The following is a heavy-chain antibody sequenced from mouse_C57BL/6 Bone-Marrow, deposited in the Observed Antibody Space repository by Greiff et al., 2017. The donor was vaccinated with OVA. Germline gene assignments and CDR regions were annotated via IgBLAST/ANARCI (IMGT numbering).Heavy chain of an antibody. V-gene: IGHV1-54*01. CDR2: INPGSGGT. CDR1: GYAFTNYL. D-gene: IGHD4-1*01. J-gene: IGHJ2*01. Sequence: QVQLKQSGAELVRPGTSVKVSCKASGYAFTNYLIEWVKQRPGQGLEWIGVINPGSGGTNYNEKFKGKATLTADKSSSTAYMQLSSLTSEDSAVYFCAREGTGVFDYWGQGTTLTVSS. CDR3: AREGTGVFDY.